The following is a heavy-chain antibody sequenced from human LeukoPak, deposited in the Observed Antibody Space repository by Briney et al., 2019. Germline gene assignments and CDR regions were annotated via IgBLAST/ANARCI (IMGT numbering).Heavy chain of an antibody. V-gene: IGHV4-59*08. CDR3: ARHALHGSGRPFDY. CDR1: GGSISSYY. J-gene: IGHJ4*02. Sequence: PSETLSLTCTVSGGSISSYYWSWIRQPPGKGLEWIGYIYYSGSTNYNPSLKSRVTISVDTSKNQFLLKLSSVTAADTAVYYCARHALHGSGRPFDYWGQGTLVTVSS. D-gene: IGHD3-10*01. CDR2: IYYSGST.